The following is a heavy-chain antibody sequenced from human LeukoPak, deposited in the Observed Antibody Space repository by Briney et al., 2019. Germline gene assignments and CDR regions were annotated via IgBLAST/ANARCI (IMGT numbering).Heavy chain of an antibody. CDR2: IYTSGST. CDR3: ARGMVGATFDY. V-gene: IGHV4-4*09. Sequence: SETLSLTCTVSGGSISSYYWSWIRQPPGKGLEWIGYIYTSGSTNYNPSLKSRVTISVDTSKNQFSLKLSSVTAADTAVYYCARGMVGATFDYWGQGTLVTVSS. CDR1: GGSISSYY. J-gene: IGHJ4*02. D-gene: IGHD1-26*01.